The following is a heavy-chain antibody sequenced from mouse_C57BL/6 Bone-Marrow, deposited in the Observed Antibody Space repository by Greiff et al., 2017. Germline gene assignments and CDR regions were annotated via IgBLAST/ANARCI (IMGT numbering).Heavy chain of an antibody. J-gene: IGHJ3*01. Sequence: QVQLQQPGAELVRPGTSVKLSCKASGYTFTSYWMHWVKQRPGQGLEWIGVIDPSDSYTNYNQKFKGKATLTVDTSSSTAYMQLSSLTSEDSAVYYWARVDDYDRAWFAYWGQGTLVTVSA. CDR2: IDPSDSYT. D-gene: IGHD2-4*01. CDR1: GYTFTSYW. V-gene: IGHV1-59*01. CDR3: ARVDDYDRAWFAY.